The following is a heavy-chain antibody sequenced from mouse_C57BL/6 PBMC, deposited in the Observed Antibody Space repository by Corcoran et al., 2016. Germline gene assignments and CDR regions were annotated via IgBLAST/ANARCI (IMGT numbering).Heavy chain of an antibody. CDR2: INTYSGVP. J-gene: IGHJ1*03. V-gene: IGHV9-3*01. CDR1: GYTFTTYG. D-gene: IGHD2-1*01. Sequence: QIQLVQSGPELKKPGETVKISCKASGYTFTTYGMSWVKQAPGKGLKWMGWINTYSGVPTYADDFKGRFAFSLETSASTAYLQINNLKNEDTATYFCARCNRGYFDVWGTGTTVTVSS. CDR3: ARCNRGYFDV.